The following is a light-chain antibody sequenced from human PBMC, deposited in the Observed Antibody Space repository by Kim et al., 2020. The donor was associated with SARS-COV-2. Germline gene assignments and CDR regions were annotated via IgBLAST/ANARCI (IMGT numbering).Light chain of an antibody. CDR1: SGHSSYA. CDR2: LNSDGSH. Sequence: GASVKLTCTLSSGHSSYAIAWHQQQPEKGPRYLMKLNSDGSHNKGDGIPGRFSGSTSGTEHSLTISSLQSEDEADYYCQTWGTGMVFGGGTQLTVL. CDR3: QTWGTGMV. V-gene: IGLV4-69*01. J-gene: IGLJ3*02.